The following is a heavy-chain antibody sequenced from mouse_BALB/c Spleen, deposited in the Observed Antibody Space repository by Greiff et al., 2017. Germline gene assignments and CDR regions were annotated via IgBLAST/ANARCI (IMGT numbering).Heavy chain of an antibody. CDR3: ARDEGSSWDFDV. Sequence: DVKLVESGGGLVKPGGSLKLSCAASGFTFSSYAMSWVRQSPEKRLEWVAEISSGGSYTYYPDTVTGRFTISRDNAKNTLYLEMSSLRSEDTAMYYCARDEGSSWDFDVWGAGTTVTVSS. CDR1: GFTFSSYA. CDR2: ISSGGSYT. V-gene: IGHV5-9-4*01. J-gene: IGHJ1*01.